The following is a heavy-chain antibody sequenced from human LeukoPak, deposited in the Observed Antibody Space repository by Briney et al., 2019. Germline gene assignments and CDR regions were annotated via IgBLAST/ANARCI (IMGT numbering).Heavy chain of an antibody. D-gene: IGHD3-3*01. CDR2: IYSGGST. V-gene: IGHV3-53*01. Sequence: GGSLRLSCAASGFTVNSNYMSWVRQAPGKGLEWVSVIYSGGSTYYADSVKGRFTISRDNSKNTLYLQMNSLRAEDTAVYYCARDRGVLEWLLGGFDAFDIWGQGTMVTVSS. CDR3: ARDRGVLEWLLGGFDAFDI. J-gene: IGHJ3*02. CDR1: GFTVNSNY.